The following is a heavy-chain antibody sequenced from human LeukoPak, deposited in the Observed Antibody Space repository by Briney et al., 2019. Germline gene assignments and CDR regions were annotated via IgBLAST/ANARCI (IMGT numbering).Heavy chain of an antibody. CDR3: ARRRYSGSPNWFDP. CDR1: GHSFTNHW. V-gene: IGHV5-51*01. D-gene: IGHD1-26*01. J-gene: IGHJ5*02. Sequence: GESLKISCEASGHSFTNHWIGWVRQMPGKGLEWMGIINLGDSDTRYSPSFQGQVTISLDKSISTAYLQWRSLKASDTAMYYCARRRYSGSPNWFDPWGQGTLVTVSS. CDR2: INLGDSDT.